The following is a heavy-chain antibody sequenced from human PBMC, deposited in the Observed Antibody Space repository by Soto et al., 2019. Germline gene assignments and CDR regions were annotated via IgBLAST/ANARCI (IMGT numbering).Heavy chain of an antibody. D-gene: IGHD4-4*01. J-gene: IGHJ4*02. CDR2: ISWDGGST. CDR1: GSTFDDYT. V-gene: IGHV3-43*01. CDR3: AKDKGAVTTWYYFDY. Sequence: SLRLSCAASGSTFDDYTMHWVRQAPGKGLEWVSLISWDGGSTYYADSVKGRFTISRDNSKNSLYLQMNSLRTEDTALYYCAKDKGAVTTWYYFDYWGQGTLVTVSS.